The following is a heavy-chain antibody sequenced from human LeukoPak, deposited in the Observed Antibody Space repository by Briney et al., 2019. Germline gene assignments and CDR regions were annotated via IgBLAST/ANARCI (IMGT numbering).Heavy chain of an antibody. Sequence: PGGSLTLSCTASGFSFSTSTMNWVRQAPGRGLEWVSSISSNSTYKYYADSMKGRFTISRDNAKNSLYLQMNSLRVEDTAVYYCVNAEESEGSHSHMALLAVWGQGTPGTVSS. J-gene: IGHJ4*02. CDR2: ISSNSTYK. V-gene: IGHV3-21*01. D-gene: IGHD3-10*01. CDR3: VNAEESEGSHSHMALLAV. CDR1: GFSFSTST.